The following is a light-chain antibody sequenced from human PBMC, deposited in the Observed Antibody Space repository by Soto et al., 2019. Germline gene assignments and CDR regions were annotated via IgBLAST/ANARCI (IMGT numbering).Light chain of an antibody. CDR3: QQYSSYPLT. J-gene: IGKJ4*01. Sequence: DIQMTQSPSTLSASVADRVTIACRASQAISGYLAWYQRKPGKAPKLLIYDADNLQTGVSSRFSGSGSGTEFTLTINSLQPDDFATYYCQQYSSYPLTFGGGTKVEIK. V-gene: IGKV1-5*01. CDR1: QAISGY. CDR2: DAD.